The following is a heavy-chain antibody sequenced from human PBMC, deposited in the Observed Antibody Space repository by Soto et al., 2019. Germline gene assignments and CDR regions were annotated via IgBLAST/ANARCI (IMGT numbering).Heavy chain of an antibody. CDR2: IIPIFGTA. CDR3: ARDRGPSSSSWLNWFDP. CDR1: GGTFSSYA. V-gene: IGHV1-69*01. Sequence: QVQLVQSGAEVKKPGSSVKVSCKAYGGTFSSYAISWVRQAPGQGLEWMGGIIPIFGTANYAQKFQGRVTITADECTSTAYMELSSLRSEDTAVYYCARDRGPSSSSWLNWFDPWGQGTLVTVSS. J-gene: IGHJ5*02. D-gene: IGHD6-13*01.